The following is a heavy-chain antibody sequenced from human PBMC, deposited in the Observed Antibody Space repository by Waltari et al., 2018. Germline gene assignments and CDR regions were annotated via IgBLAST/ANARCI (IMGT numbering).Heavy chain of an antibody. D-gene: IGHD5-12*01. Sequence: QLQLQGSGPGLVKPSETLSLTCTVSGGSISSSNYYWGWIRPPPGQGLEWIGTIYYSGSTYYTPSLKSRVTISVDTSKNQFSLKLSSVTAADTAVYYCARGSATDLDFWGQGTLVTVSS. J-gene: IGHJ4*02. CDR3: ARGSATDLDF. CDR1: GGSISSSNYY. V-gene: IGHV4-39*07. CDR2: IYYSGST.